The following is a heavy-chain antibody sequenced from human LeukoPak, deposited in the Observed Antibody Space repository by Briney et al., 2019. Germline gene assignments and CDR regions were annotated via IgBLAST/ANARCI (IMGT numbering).Heavy chain of an antibody. CDR3: AKVRSPKVAYYFDY. J-gene: IGHJ4*02. CDR2: IWYDGSNK. CDR1: GFTFSSYG. Sequence: PGRSLRLSCAASGFTFSSYGMHWVRQAPGKGLEWVAVIWYDGSNKNYADSVKGRFTISRDNSKNTLYLQMNSLRAEDTAVYYCAKVRSPKVAYYFDYWGQGTLVTVSS. V-gene: IGHV3-33*06. D-gene: IGHD2-15*01.